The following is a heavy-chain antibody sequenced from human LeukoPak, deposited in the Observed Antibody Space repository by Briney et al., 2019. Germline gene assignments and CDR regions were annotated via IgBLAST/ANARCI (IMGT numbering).Heavy chain of an antibody. CDR3: AKALKTWGYCGGDCSNVHTFDF. D-gene: IGHD2-21*02. CDR1: GFTFSSYG. Sequence: PGRSLRLSCAASGFTFSSYGVHWVRQAPGKGLEWVGVISFDGSNRYYADSVKGRFTISRDNSKKTVFLQMNSLRAEDTAVYYCAKALKTWGYCGGDCSNVHTFDFWGQGTMVTVSS. V-gene: IGHV3-30*18. J-gene: IGHJ3*01. CDR2: ISFDGSNR.